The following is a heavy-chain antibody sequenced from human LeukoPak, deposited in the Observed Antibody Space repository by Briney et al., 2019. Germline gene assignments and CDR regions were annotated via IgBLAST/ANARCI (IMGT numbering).Heavy chain of an antibody. CDR1: EFTFRSYG. Sequence: GGALRLSCAHSEFTFRSYGMRGGRHPPGKGLERVAVISDDGTNKYDAVSVKGRFTISRDNSMNTLYLQMNSVRDEDTAVYYCAQDWRWIQINYWGQGTLVTVSS. J-gene: IGHJ4*02. D-gene: IGHD5-24*01. CDR3: AQDWRWIQINY. V-gene: IGHV3-30*18. CDR2: ISDDGTNK.